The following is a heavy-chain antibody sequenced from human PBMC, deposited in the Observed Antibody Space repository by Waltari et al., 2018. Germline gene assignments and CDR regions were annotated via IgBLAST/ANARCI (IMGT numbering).Heavy chain of an antibody. Sequence: EVQLVESGGGLVQPGGSLRLSCAASGFTFSRYWMGWVRKVPGKGLEWVANIKQDGSEKYYVDSVKGRFTISRDNAKNSLYLQMNSLRAEDTAVYYCARDWDSSGWYGWFDPWGQGTLVTVSS. CDR3: ARDWDSSGWYGWFDP. D-gene: IGHD6-19*01. CDR1: GFTFSRYW. CDR2: IKQDGSEK. V-gene: IGHV3-7*01. J-gene: IGHJ5*02.